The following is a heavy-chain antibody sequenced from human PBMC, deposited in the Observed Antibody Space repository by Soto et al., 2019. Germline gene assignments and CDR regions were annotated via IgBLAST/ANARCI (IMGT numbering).Heavy chain of an antibody. D-gene: IGHD2-8*01. CDR1: GYSFTDYQ. CDR2: INPKSGGT. J-gene: IGHJ6*02. V-gene: IGHV1-2*04. Sequence: ASVKVSCKASGYSFTDYQIHWVRQAPGQGLEWLGRINPKSGGTSTAQKFQGWVTMTTDTSISTASMELTRLTSDDTAIYYCARGDSTDCSNGVCSFFYNHDMDVWGQGTTVTVSS. CDR3: ARGDSTDCSNGVCSFFYNHDMDV.